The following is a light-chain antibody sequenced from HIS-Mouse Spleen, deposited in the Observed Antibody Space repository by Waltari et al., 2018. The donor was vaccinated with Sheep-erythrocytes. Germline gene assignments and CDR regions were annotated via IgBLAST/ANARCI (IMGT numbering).Light chain of an antibody. CDR1: SSDVGGYNY. J-gene: IGLJ3*02. CDR2: EVS. Sequence: QSALTQPPSASGSPGQSVTISCTGTSSDVGGYNYVSWYQQHPGKAPKLMIYEVSKQPSGLPVRFCGSKSGNPASLTVSGLQAEDEADYYCSSYAGSNNWVFGGGTKLTVL. CDR3: SSYAGSNNWV. V-gene: IGLV2-8*01.